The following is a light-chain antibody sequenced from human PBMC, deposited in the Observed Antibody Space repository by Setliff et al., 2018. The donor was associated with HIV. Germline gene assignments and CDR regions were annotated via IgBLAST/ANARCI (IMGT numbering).Light chain of an antibody. CDR3: AAWDDSLSGYV. Sequence: QSALTQPPSASGTPGQRVPVSCSGRSSNIGRNYVYWYQQLPGTAPKLLISRSNQRPSGVPDRFSGSKSGTSASLAISGLRSEDEAGYYCAAWDDSLSGYVFGTGTKVTV. V-gene: IGLV1-47*01. CDR1: SSNIGRNY. J-gene: IGLJ1*01. CDR2: RSN.